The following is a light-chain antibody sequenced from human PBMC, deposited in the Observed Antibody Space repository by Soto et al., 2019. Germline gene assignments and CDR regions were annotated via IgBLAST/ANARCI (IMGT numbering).Light chain of an antibody. CDR2: GAS. Sequence: EIVLTQSPGTLSLSPGERVTHSCRASQSVSSSYLAWYQQKPAQAPRLLIYGASNRATGIPDRFSGSGSGTDFTLTISRLEPEDFAVYYCQQYGGSPPYTFGQGTKLEIK. J-gene: IGKJ2*01. CDR3: QQYGGSPPYT. CDR1: QSVSSSY. V-gene: IGKV3-20*01.